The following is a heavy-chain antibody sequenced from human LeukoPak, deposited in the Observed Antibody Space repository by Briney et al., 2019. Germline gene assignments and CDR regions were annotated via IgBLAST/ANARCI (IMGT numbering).Heavy chain of an antibody. CDR2: ISSSGSTI. D-gene: IGHD7-27*01. CDR3: ARETGENAFDI. Sequence: PGGSLRLSCAASGFTFSSYEMNWVRQAPGKGLEWVSYISSSGSTIYYADSVKGRFTISRDNAKNSLYLQMNSLRAEDTAVYYCARETGENAFDIWGQGKMVTVSS. CDR1: GFTFSSYE. J-gene: IGHJ3*02. V-gene: IGHV3-48*03.